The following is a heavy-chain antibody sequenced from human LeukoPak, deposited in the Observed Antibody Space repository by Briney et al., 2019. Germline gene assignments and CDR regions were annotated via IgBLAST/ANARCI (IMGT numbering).Heavy chain of an antibody. V-gene: IGHV3-23*01. CDR3: AKGEYSSGWYGLDY. D-gene: IGHD6-19*01. CDR1: GFTFSSYA. Sequence: PGGSLRLSCAASGFTFSSYAMSWVRQAPGKGLEWVSAISGSGGSTYYADSVKGRFTISRDNSKNTLYLQMNSLRAEDTAVYYCAKGEYSSGWYGLDYWGQGTLVTVSS. CDR2: ISGSGGST. J-gene: IGHJ4*02.